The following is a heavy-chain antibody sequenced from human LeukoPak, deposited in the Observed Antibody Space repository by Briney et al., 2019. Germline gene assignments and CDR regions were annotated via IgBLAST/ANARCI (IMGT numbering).Heavy chain of an antibody. CDR3: ARARVRGALGLRYNWFDP. D-gene: IGHD3-10*01. CDR1: GFTFSSYA. J-gene: IGHJ5*02. CDR2: ISYDGSNK. V-gene: IGHV3-30-3*01. Sequence: GGSLRLSCAASGFTFSSYAMHWVRQAPGKGLEWVAVISYDGSNKYYADSVKGRFTISRDNSKNTLYLQMNSLRAEDTAVYYCARARVRGALGLRYNWFDPWGQGTLVTVSS.